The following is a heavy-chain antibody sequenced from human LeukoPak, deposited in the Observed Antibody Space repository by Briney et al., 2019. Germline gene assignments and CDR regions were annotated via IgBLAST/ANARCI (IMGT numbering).Heavy chain of an antibody. CDR3: ARPGIGYDSSAYDY. CDR2: ISSSSGYI. D-gene: IGHD3-22*01. CDR1: GFTFSSYS. J-gene: IGHJ4*02. Sequence: GGSLRLSCAASGFTFSSYSMNWVRQAPGKGLEWVSSISSSSGYIYYADSVKGRFTISRDNAKNSLYLQMNSLRAEDTAVYYCARPGIGYDSSAYDYWGQGTLVTVSS. V-gene: IGHV3-21*01.